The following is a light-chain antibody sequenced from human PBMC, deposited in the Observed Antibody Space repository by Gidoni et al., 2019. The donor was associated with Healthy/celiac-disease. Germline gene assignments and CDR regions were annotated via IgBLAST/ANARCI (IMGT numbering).Light chain of an antibody. CDR1: QSISSW. V-gene: IGKV1-5*01. CDR2: YAA. CDR3: QQYNSYSPT. J-gene: IGKJ1*01. Sequence: DIQMTQSPSTLSASVGDRVTITCRASQSISSWLAWYEQKPGKATKLLIYYAASLESGVPSRFSGSVSGTEFTLTISSLQPDDFATYYCQQYNSYSPTFGQGTKGEIK.